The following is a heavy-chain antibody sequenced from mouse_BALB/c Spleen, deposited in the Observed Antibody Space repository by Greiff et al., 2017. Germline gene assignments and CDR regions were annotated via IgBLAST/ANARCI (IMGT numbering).Heavy chain of an antibody. CDR3: TRGGEVPGYFDV. CDR2: IYPGSGST. CDR1: GYTFTSYW. D-gene: IGHD6-1*01. V-gene: IGHV1S22*01. Sequence: LQQPGSELVRPGASVKLSCKASGYTFTSYWMHWVKQRHGQGLEWIGNIYPGSGSTNYDEKFKSKGTLTVDTSSSTAYMHLSSLTSEDSAVYYCTRGGEVPGYFDVWGAGTTVTVSS. J-gene: IGHJ1*01.